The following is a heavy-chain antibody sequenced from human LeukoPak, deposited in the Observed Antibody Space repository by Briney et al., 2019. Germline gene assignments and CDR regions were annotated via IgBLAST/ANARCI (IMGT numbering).Heavy chain of an antibody. Sequence: SETLSLTCTVSGGSINGYYWSWIRQPPEKGLEWIGYIYYRGSTNYNPSLKRRVTISVDTSKNQFSLKLSSVTAADTAVYYCARADYDTSAYYYTFDYWGQGTLVTVSS. D-gene: IGHD3-22*01. CDR3: ARADYDTSAYYYTFDY. CDR1: GGSINGYY. CDR2: IYYRGST. V-gene: IGHV4-59*01. J-gene: IGHJ4*02.